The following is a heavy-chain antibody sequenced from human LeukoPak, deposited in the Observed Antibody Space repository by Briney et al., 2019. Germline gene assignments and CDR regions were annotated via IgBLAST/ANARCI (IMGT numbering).Heavy chain of an antibody. V-gene: IGHV3-64D*09. J-gene: IGHJ4*02. Sequence: GGSLRLSCSASRFTFSSSLMFWVRQAPGKGLEYVAAISGNGGSTYHADTVYGRFTISRDNSKNTLYLQMTSLRAKDTALYYCVKDNGQGGFDYWGQGTLVTVSS. CDR2: ISGNGGST. CDR3: VKDNGQGGFDY. CDR1: RFTFSSSL. D-gene: IGHD2-8*01.